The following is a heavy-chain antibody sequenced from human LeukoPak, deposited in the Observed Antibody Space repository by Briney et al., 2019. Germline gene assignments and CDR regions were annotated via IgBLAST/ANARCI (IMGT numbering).Heavy chain of an antibody. V-gene: IGHV1-18*01. CDR3: ARDSLPGRSSWYYDY. J-gene: IGHJ4*02. Sequence: GASAKVSCKASGYTFTSYGISWVRQAPGQGLEWMGWISAYNGNTNYAQKLQGRVTMTTDTSTSTAYMELRSLRSDDTAVYYCARDSLPGRSSWYYDYWGQGTLVTVSS. CDR2: ISAYNGNT. CDR1: GYTFTSYG. D-gene: IGHD6-13*01.